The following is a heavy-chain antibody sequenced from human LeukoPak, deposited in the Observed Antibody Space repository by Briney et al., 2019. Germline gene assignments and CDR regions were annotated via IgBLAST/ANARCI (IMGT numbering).Heavy chain of an antibody. CDR2: IRHDGDTK. V-gene: IGHV3-30*02. J-gene: IGHJ4*02. CDR3: AKKSPGNASPYDS. Sequence: GGSLRLSCAASGFTFSIYGMNWVRQAQGKRLEGVAYIRHDGDTKYYVDSVKGRFSISRDNSKNTLYLKMNGLRTEDTDVYYCAKKSPGNASPYDSWGQGTLVTVSS. D-gene: IGHD1-1*01. CDR1: GFTFSIYG.